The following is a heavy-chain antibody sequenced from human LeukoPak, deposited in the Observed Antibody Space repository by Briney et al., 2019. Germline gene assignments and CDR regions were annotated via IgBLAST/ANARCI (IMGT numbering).Heavy chain of an antibody. CDR3: AKGKLVGATAPFDY. D-gene: IGHD1-26*01. Sequence: GGSLRLSCAASGFTFSSYAMSWVRQAPGKGLEWVSAISGSGGSTYYADSVKGRFAISGDNSKNTLYLQMNSLRAEDTAVYYCAKGKLVGATAPFDYWGQGTLVTVSS. CDR2: ISGSGGST. CDR1: GFTFSSYA. J-gene: IGHJ4*02. V-gene: IGHV3-23*01.